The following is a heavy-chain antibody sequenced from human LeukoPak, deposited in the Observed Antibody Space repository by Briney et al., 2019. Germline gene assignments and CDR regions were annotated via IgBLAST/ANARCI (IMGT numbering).Heavy chain of an antibody. CDR2: IFYSRTT. CDR1: GDSIGSSGYY. Sequence: SETLSPTCTVSGDSIGSSGYYWGWVRQPPGKGLEWIGTIFYSRTTYYNPSLKSRVTISVDTSKNQFSLKLTSVTAADTAVYYCASSPSGYWWNFDCWGQGTLVTVS. CDR3: ASSPSGYWWNFDC. D-gene: IGHD3-22*01. V-gene: IGHV4-39*01. J-gene: IGHJ4*02.